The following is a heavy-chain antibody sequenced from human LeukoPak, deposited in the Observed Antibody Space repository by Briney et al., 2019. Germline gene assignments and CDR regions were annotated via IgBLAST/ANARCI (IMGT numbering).Heavy chain of an antibody. J-gene: IGHJ4*02. V-gene: IGHV3-23*01. CDR1: GFTFSSYS. CDR2: ISGSGGST. CDR3: AKSPDYGDLPL. Sequence: GGSLRLSCAASGFTFSSYSMNWVRQAPGKGLEWVSAISGSGGSTYCADSVKGRFTISRDNSKNTLYLQMNSLRAEDTAVYYCAKSPDYGDLPLWGQGTLVTVSS. D-gene: IGHD4-17*01.